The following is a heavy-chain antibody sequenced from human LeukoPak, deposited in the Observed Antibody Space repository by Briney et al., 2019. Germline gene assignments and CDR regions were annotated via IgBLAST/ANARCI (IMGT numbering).Heavy chain of an antibody. CDR1: GFTFSSYA. J-gene: IGHJ6*02. V-gene: IGHV3-30-3*01. D-gene: IGHD3-10*01. CDR2: MTFDGSKS. CDR3: ARDRQPYYHYYGMDV. Sequence: GGSLRLSCAASGFTFSSYAMHWVRQAPGKGLEWLAVMTFDGSKSYYADSMKGRCTISRDNSKNTLYLQMNILRAEDTAAYYCARDRQPYYHYYGMDVWGQGTTVTVSS.